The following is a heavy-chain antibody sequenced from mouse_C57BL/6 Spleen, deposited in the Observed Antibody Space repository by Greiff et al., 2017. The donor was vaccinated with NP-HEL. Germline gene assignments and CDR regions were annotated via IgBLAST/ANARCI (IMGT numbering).Heavy chain of an antibody. CDR2: ISSGGSYT. CDR3: ASVYDEGFVY. D-gene: IGHD2-12*01. V-gene: IGHV5-6*01. CDR1: GFTFSSYG. Sequence: EVMLVESGGDLVKPGGSLKLSCAASGFTFSSYGMSWVRQTPDKRLEWVATISSGGSYTYYPDSVKGRFTISRDNAKNTLYLQMSSLKSEDTAMYYCASVYDEGFVYWGQGTLVTVSA. J-gene: IGHJ3*01.